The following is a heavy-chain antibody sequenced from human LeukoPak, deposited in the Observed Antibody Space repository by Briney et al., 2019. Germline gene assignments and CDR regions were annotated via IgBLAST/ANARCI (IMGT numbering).Heavy chain of an antibody. CDR2: INWNGGST. CDR1: GFTFDDYG. V-gene: IGHV3-20*04. D-gene: IGHD3-22*01. CDR3: ARDLDYRYDSSKEPGLDY. J-gene: IGHJ4*02. Sequence: PGGSLRLSCAASGFTFDDYGMSWVCQAPGKGLEWVSGINWNGGSTGYADSVKGRFTISRDNAKNSLYLQMNSLRAEDTALYYCARDLDYRYDSSKEPGLDYWGQGTLVTVSS.